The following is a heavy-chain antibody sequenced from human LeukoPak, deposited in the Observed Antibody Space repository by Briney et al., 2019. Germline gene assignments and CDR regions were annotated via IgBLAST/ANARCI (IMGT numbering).Heavy chain of an antibody. V-gene: IGHV4-30-4*01. J-gene: IGHJ6*02. Sequence: SETLSLTCTVSGGSFRSGDYFWSWIRQPPGKGLEWIGYIYYSGSTYYNPSLKSRVTISVDTSKSQFSLRLSSVTAADTAVYYCARVRGGSYGDYGMDVWGQGTTVTVSS. D-gene: IGHD1-26*01. CDR1: GGSFRSGDYF. CDR3: ARVRGGSYGDYGMDV. CDR2: IYYSGST.